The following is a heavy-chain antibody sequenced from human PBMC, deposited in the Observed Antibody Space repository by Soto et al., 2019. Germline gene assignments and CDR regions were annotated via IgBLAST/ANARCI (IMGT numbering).Heavy chain of an antibody. D-gene: IGHD3-22*01. Sequence: GGSLRLSCAASGFTFSSYSMNWVRQAPGKGLEWVSYISSSSSTIYYADSVKGRFTISRDNAKNSLYLQMNNLRAEDTAVYYCAREQLTMIIVGSWYFDLWGRGTLVTVSS. CDR2: ISSSSSTI. J-gene: IGHJ2*01. V-gene: IGHV3-48*01. CDR1: GFTFSSYS. CDR3: AREQLTMIIVGSWYFDL.